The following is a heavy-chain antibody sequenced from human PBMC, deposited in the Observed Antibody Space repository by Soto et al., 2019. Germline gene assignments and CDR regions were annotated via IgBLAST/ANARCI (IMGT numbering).Heavy chain of an antibody. D-gene: IGHD6-13*01. V-gene: IGHV3-23*01. Sequence: GGSLRLSCAASGFTFSNFDMSWVRQAPGKGLEWVSGISTSGGTTYYADSVKGRFTSSRDNSKNTLYLQMTSLRAEDTAVYYCATGTAAPAHWGQGTLVTVSS. CDR1: GFTFSNFD. CDR2: ISTSGGTT. J-gene: IGHJ1*01. CDR3: ATGTAAPAH.